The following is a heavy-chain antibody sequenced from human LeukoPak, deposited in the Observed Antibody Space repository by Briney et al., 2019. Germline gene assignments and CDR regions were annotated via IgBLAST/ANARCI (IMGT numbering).Heavy chain of an antibody. CDR1: GSTFSDNY. D-gene: IGHD1-14*01. J-gene: IGHJ4*02. V-gene: IGHV3-11*04. Sequence: GGSLRLSCAASGSTFSDNYMIWIRQAPGKGLEWVSYIDTSGSAMYYAVPVKGRFTISRDNARNSLYLQMNSLRAEDTAVYYCARARKGYYFDYWGQGTLVTVPS. CDR3: ARARKGYYFDY. CDR2: IDTSGSAM.